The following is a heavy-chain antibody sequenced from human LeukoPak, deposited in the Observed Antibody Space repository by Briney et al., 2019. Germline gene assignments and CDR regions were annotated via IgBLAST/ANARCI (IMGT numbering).Heavy chain of an antibody. CDR2: INPNSGGT. D-gene: IGHD3-10*01. CDR3: ARDSVLWFGELYKAKYYYYMDV. Sequence: ASVKVSCKASGYTFTGYYMHWVRQAPGQGLEWMGWINPNSGGTNYAQKFQGRVTMTRDTSISTAYMELSRLRSDDTAVYYCARDSVLWFGELYKAKYYYYMDVWGKGTTVTVSS. J-gene: IGHJ6*03. V-gene: IGHV1-2*02. CDR1: GYTFTGYY.